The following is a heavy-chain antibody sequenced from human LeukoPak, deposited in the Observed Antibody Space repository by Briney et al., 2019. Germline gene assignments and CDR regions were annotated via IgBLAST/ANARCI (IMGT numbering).Heavy chain of an antibody. J-gene: IGHJ4*02. Sequence: ASVKVSCKASGYTFTSCYMHWVRQAPGQGLEWMGIINPSGGSTSYAQKFQGRVTMTRDTSTSTVYMELSSLRSEDTAVYYCARVGGLYCGGDCYRFDYWGQGTLVTVSS. CDR1: GYTFTSCY. CDR3: ARVGGLYCGGDCYRFDY. V-gene: IGHV1-46*01. CDR2: INPSGGST. D-gene: IGHD2-21*02.